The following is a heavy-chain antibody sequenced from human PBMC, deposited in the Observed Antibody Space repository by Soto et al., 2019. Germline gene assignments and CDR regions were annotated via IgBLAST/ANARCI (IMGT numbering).Heavy chain of an antibody. CDR3: ARVGYYDRGGPPPAY. CDR1: GYTFTGYY. V-gene: IGHV1-2*02. CDR2: INPNSGGT. D-gene: IGHD3-22*01. J-gene: IGHJ4*02. Sequence: QVQLVQSGAEVKKPGASVKVSCKASGYTFTGYYMHWVRQAPGQGLEWMGWINPNSGGTNYAQKFQGRVTMTRDTSISTAYRELSRLRSDDTAVYYWARVGYYDRGGPPPAYWGQGPLVTVSS.